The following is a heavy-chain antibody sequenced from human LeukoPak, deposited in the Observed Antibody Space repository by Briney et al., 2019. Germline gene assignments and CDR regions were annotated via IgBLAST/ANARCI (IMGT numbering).Heavy chain of an antibody. J-gene: IGHJ6*03. V-gene: IGHV1-2*02. Sequence: GASVKVSCKASGYTFTGYYMHWVRQAPGQGLEWMGWINPNSGGTNYAQKFQGRVTMTRDTSISTAYMELSRLRSDDTAVYYCARAYGDYPYYYYYMDVWGKGTTVTISS. CDR2: INPNSGGT. D-gene: IGHD4-17*01. CDR3: ARAYGDYPYYYYYMDV. CDR1: GYTFTGYY.